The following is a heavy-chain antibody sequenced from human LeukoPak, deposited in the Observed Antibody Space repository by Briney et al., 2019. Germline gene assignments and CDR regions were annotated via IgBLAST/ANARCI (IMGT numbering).Heavy chain of an antibody. CDR1: GGSISSYY. V-gene: IGHV4-59*08. J-gene: IGHJ4*02. D-gene: IGHD1-26*01. Sequence: PSETLSLTCTVSGGSISSYYRSWIRQPPGKGLEWIGYIYYSGSTNYNPSLKSRVTISVDTSKNQFSLKLSSVTAADTAVYYCARHDGATYDYWGQGTLVTVSS. CDR3: ARHDGATYDY. CDR2: IYYSGST.